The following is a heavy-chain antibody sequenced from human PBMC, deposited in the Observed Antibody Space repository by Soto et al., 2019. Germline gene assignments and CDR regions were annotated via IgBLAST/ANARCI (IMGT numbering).Heavy chain of an antibody. J-gene: IGHJ4*02. V-gene: IGHV4-4*02. D-gene: IGHD5-18*01. Sequence: SETLSLTCAVSGDSISSTHWWTWVRQPPGKGLEWIGEINHSGSTNYNPSLKSRVTISVDTSKNQFSLKLSSVTAADTAVYYCARTLYSYGPRFDYWGQGTLVTVSS. CDR1: GDSISSTHW. CDR3: ARTLYSYGPRFDY. CDR2: INHSGST.